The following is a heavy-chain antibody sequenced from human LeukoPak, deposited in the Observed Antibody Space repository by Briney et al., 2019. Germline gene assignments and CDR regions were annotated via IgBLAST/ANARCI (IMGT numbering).Heavy chain of an antibody. V-gene: IGHV4-59*01. J-gene: IGHJ6*02. CDR3: ARSDFADYYYYGMDV. Sequence: SETLSLTCTVSGGSISSYYWSWIRQPPGKGLEWIGYIYHSGSTNYNPSLKSRVTISVDTSKSQFSLKLSSVTAADTAVYYCARSDFADYYYYGMDVWGQGTTVTVSS. CDR2: IYHSGST. D-gene: IGHD2-21*01. CDR1: GGSISSYY.